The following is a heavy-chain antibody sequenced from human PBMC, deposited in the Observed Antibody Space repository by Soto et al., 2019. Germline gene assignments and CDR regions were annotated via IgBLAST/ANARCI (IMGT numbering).Heavy chain of an antibody. CDR2: TYYRSKWYN. CDR1: GDSVSSNSAA. D-gene: IGHD3-10*01. J-gene: IGHJ5*02. V-gene: IGHV6-1*01. CDR3: ARGSYMVPEAIGFDP. Sequence: PSQTLSLTCAISGDSVSSNSAAWIWIRQSPSRGLEWLGRTYYRSKWYNDYAVSVKSRITINPDTSKNQFSLQLNSVTPEDTAVYYCARGSYMVPEAIGFDPWGQGTLVTVSS.